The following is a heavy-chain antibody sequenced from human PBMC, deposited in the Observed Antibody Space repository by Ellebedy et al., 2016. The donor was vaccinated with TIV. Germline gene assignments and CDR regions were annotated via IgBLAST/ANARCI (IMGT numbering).Heavy chain of an antibody. CDR2: ISWNSGSI. D-gene: IGHD3-3*01. V-gene: IGHV3-9*01. Sequence: SLKISCAASGFTFDDYAMHWVRQAPGKGLEWVSGISWNSGSIGYADSVKGRFTISRDNAKNSLYLQMNSLRAEDTALYYCAKDKDFWSGVDAFDIWGQGTMVTVSS. J-gene: IGHJ3*02. CDR1: GFTFDDYA. CDR3: AKDKDFWSGVDAFDI.